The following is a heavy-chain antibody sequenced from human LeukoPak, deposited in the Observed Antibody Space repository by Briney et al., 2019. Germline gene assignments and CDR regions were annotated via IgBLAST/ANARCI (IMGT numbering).Heavy chain of an antibody. J-gene: IGHJ4*02. Sequence: ASVKVSCKASGYTFTSYDINWVRQATGQGLEWMGWMNPNSGNTDYAQKFQGRVTMTRNTSISTAYMELSSLRSEDTAVYYCAREYYDILTGSVSDYWGQGTLVTVSS. CDR1: GYTFTSYD. D-gene: IGHD3-9*01. V-gene: IGHV1-8*01. CDR3: AREYYDILTGSVSDY. CDR2: MNPNSGNT.